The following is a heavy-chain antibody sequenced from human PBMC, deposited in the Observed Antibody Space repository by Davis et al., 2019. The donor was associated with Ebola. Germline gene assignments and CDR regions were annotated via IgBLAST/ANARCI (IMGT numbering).Heavy chain of an antibody. J-gene: IGHJ3*02. D-gene: IGHD3-3*01. CDR1: GGSISSSNW. CDR2: IYHSGST. V-gene: IGHV4-4*02. Sequence: PSETLSLTCAVSGGSISSSNWWSWVRQPPGKGLEWIGEIYHSGSTNYNPSLKSRVTISVDTSKNQFSLKLSSVTAADTAVYYCARGTEYYDFWSGSYLPDAPWDAFDIWGQGTMVTVSS. CDR3: ARGTEYYDFWSGSYLPDAPWDAFDI.